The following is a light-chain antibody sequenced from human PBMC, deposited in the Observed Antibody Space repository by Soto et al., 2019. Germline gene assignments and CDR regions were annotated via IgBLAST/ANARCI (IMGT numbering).Light chain of an antibody. CDR2: KAS. CDR1: QSISSW. J-gene: IGKJ1*01. Sequence: DIQMTQSPSTLYASVGDRVTITCRASQSISSWLAWYQQKPGKAPKLLIYKASSLESGVPSRFSGSGSGTEFNLTISSLQPDDFATYYCQQFHSFSPTFGQGTKVEIK. V-gene: IGKV1-5*03. CDR3: QQFHSFSPT.